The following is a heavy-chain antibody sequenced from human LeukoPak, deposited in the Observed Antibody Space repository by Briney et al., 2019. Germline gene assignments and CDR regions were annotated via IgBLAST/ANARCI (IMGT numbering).Heavy chain of an antibody. J-gene: IGHJ4*02. CDR1: GFTFSTYP. D-gene: IGHD2/OR15-2a*01. CDR2: ISGSGGST. Sequence: EGSLRLSCAASGFTFSTYPKNWVRQAPGKGLEWFSTISGSGGSTYYADSVKGRFTISRDNSKNTLYLQMNRLRADDTAIYYSAKERTQTTSFDYWGQGTLVTVSS. V-gene: IGHV3-23*01. CDR3: AKERTQTTSFDY.